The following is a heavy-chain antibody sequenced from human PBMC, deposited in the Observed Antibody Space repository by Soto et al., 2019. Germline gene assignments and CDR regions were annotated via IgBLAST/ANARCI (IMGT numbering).Heavy chain of an antibody. V-gene: IGHV3-7*01. D-gene: IGHD1-1*01. CDR1: GFTFRSYW. J-gene: IGHJ5*02. CDR3: ARGATLLES. CDR2: IKQDGSEK. Sequence: EVQLAESGGGLVQPGGSLRLPCAASGFTFRSYWMSWVRQAPGKGLEWVANIKQDGSEKNYVDSVKGRFTISRDNAKDSLYLQMNSLRVEDTAVYYCARGATLLESWGQGTLVTVSS.